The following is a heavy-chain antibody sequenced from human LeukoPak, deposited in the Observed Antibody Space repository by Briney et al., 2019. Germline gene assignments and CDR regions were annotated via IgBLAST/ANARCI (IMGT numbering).Heavy chain of an antibody. Sequence: PGGSLRLSCAASGFTFSSYSMNWVRQAPGKGLEWVSSISGSSSFIYYADSVKGRFTISRDSAKNSLYLQMNSLRAEDTAVYYCVRDHNYCFDYWGQGTLVTVSS. CDR1: GFTFSSYS. CDR3: VRDHNYCFDY. J-gene: IGHJ4*02. CDR2: ISGSSSFI. D-gene: IGHD1-20*01. V-gene: IGHV3-21*01.